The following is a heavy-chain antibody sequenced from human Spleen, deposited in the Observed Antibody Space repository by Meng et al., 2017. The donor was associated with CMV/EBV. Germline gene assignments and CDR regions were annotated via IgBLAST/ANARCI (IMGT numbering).Heavy chain of an antibody. V-gene: IGHV3-48*04. CDR3: ARGLGYSDGPADY. Sequence: GGSLRLSCAASGFTFSSYSMNWVRQAPGKGLVWVSYIRRSSSTTYYLDSVKGRFTVSRDNAKNSLYLQMSSLRAEDTAMYYCARGLGYSDGPADYWGQGTLVTVSS. CDR2: IRRSSSTT. J-gene: IGHJ4*02. D-gene: IGHD5-18*01. CDR1: GFTFSSYS.